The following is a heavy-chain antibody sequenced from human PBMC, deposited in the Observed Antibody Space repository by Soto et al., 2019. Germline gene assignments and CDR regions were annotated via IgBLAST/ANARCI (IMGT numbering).Heavy chain of an antibody. CDR3: VRVRGTCTTGDRASRVFDF. CDR2: AWHGGRHL. D-gene: IGHD3-10*01. V-gene: IGHV3-33*01. Sequence: QEQLVESGGGMVQPGRSLRLSCEASGFTLSYFGMQWVRQAPGKGLEWVAVAWHGGRHLAYAESEGGRVTISRDDSNSGLCMQNDTLRVEETAAYFCVRVRGTCTTGDRASRVFDFWGQGAKVAVSS. CDR1: GFTLSYFG. J-gene: IGHJ3*01.